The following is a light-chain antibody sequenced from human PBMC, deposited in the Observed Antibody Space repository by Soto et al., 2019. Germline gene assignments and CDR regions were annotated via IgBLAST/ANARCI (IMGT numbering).Light chain of an antibody. V-gene: IGKV2-30*01. J-gene: IGKJ2*01. CDR2: KVS. CDR1: QSLLYSDGNTH. Sequence: DVVMTQSPLSLPVTLGQPASISCRASQSLLYSDGNTHLNLFHQRPGQSPRRLIYKVSNRDSGVPDRFCGSGSGTDFTLKISRVEDDDVGVYYCMQGTPWPPYTFGQGTKPEIK. CDR3: MQGTPWPPYT.